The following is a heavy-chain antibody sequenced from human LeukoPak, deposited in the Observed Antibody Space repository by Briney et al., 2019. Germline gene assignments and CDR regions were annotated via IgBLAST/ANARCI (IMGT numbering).Heavy chain of an antibody. CDR3: ARDPGDYYGSGSSDAFDI. CDR2: IWYDGSTK. J-gene: IGHJ3*02. D-gene: IGHD3-10*01. V-gene: IGHV3-33*01. Sequence: PGGSLRLSCAASGFTFSSYGMHWVRQAPGKGLEWVAVIWYDGSTKYYADSVKGRFTISRDNSKNTLYLQMNSLRAEDTAVYYCARDPGDYYGSGSSDAFDIWGQGTMVTVSS. CDR1: GFTFSSYG.